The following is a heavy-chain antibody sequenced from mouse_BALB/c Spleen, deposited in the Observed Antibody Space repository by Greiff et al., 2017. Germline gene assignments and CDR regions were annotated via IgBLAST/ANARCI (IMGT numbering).Heavy chain of an antibody. CDR3: ARQGVYYAAWFAY. Sequence: EVKLMESGGGLVQPGGSLKLSCAASGFTFSSYTMSWVRQTPEKRLEWVAYISNGGGSTYYPDTVKGRFTISRDNAKNTLYLQMSSLKSEDTAMYYCARQGVYYAAWFAYWGQGTLVTVSA. CDR2: ISNGGGST. CDR1: GFTFSSYT. D-gene: IGHD2-1*01. J-gene: IGHJ3*01. V-gene: IGHV5-12-2*01.